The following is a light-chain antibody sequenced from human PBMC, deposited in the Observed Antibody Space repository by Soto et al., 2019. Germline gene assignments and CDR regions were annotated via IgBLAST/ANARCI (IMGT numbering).Light chain of an antibody. CDR2: DAS. J-gene: IGKJ2*03. V-gene: IGKV1-5*01. Sequence: DIQMTQSPSTLPASVGDRVTITCRASQSISSWLAWYQQKPGRAPRLLIYDASNLESGVPSRFSGSGSGTEFTLTISSLQPDDFATYYCQQYESYANSFGQGTKLEIK. CDR1: QSISSW. CDR3: QQYESYANS.